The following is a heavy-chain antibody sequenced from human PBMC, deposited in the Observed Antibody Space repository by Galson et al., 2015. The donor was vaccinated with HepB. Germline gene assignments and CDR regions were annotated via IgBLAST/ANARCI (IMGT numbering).Heavy chain of an antibody. Sequence: SVKVSCKASGGTFSSYAISWIRQAPGQGLEWMGGIIPVLETGNYAPKFQGRVTITADESTSTAYMELSSVRSDDTAVYYCARRLLGYCSGIRCPPTYANYYAMDVWGQGTTVVVAS. CDR1: GGTFSSYA. D-gene: IGHD2-15*01. CDR3: ARRLLGYCSGIRCPPTYANYYAMDV. CDR2: IIPVLETG. J-gene: IGHJ6*02. V-gene: IGHV1-69*13.